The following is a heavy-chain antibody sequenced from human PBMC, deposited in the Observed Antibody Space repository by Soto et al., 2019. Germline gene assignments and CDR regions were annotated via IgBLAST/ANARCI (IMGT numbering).Heavy chain of an antibody. D-gene: IGHD6-19*01. CDR2: IYSGGST. CDR1: GFTVSSNY. CDR3: AARRRWYSSGWYAFDY. Sequence: EVPLVESGGGLVQPGGSLRLSCAASGFTVSSNYMSWVRQAPGKGLEWVSVIYSGGSTYYADSVKGRFTISRDNSKNTLYLQMNSLRAEDTAVYYCAARRRWYSSGWYAFDYWGQGTLVTVSS. J-gene: IGHJ4*02. V-gene: IGHV3-66*01.